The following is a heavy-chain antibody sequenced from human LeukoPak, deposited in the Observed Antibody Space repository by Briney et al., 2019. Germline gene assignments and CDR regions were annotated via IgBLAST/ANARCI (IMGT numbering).Heavy chain of an antibody. CDR2: IYYSGST. CDR1: GGSISSYY. D-gene: IGHD3-10*01. J-gene: IGHJ6*03. CDR3: ARDAAESDYYYYYYMDV. Sequence: PSETLSLTCTVSGGSISSYYWSWIRQPPGKGLEWIGYIYYSGSTNYNPSLKSRVTISVDTSKNQFSLKLSSVTAADTAVYYCARDAAESDYYYYYYMDVWGKGTTVTVSS. V-gene: IGHV4-59*01.